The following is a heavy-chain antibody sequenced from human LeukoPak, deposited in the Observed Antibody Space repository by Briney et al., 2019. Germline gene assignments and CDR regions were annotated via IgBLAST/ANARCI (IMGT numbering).Heavy chain of an antibody. Sequence: GGSLRLSCAASGFTFSSYGMHWVRQAPGKGLEWAAFIRYDGSNKYYADSVKGRFTISRDNSKNTLYLQMNSLRAEDTAVYYCATNDRSYYYYYYYMDVWGKGTTVTVSS. J-gene: IGHJ6*03. V-gene: IGHV3-30*02. D-gene: IGHD2-8*01. CDR3: ATNDRSYYYYYYYMDV. CDR2: IRYDGSNK. CDR1: GFTFSSYG.